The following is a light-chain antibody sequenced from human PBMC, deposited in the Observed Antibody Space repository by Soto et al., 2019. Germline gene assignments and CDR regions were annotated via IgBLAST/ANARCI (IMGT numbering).Light chain of an antibody. CDR2: WAS. V-gene: IGKV4-1*01. J-gene: IGKJ1*01. Sequence: VMTPSPASLAVSLGERATINCKSSQSVLYSANNNNYRAWYQQKPGQPPKLIIYWASTRETGVPDRVSGSGSGTDFTLTSISLQAEDVAIYYCQQYYDTPSTFGQGTKVDIK. CDR1: QSVLYSANNNNY. CDR3: QQYYDTPST.